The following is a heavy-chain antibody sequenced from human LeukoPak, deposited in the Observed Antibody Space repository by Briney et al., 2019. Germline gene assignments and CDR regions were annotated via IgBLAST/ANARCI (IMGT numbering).Heavy chain of an antibody. Sequence: GGSLRLSCAASGFTVSSNYMSWVRQAPGKGLEWVSVIYSGGSTYYADSVKGRFTISRDNSKNTLYLQMNSLRAEDTAVYYCARVEVDDNPSYYYYYMDVWGKGTTVTVSS. D-gene: IGHD2-21*01. CDR1: GFTVSSNY. V-gene: IGHV3-53*01. CDR3: ARVEVDDNPSYYYYYMDV. CDR2: IYSGGST. J-gene: IGHJ6*03.